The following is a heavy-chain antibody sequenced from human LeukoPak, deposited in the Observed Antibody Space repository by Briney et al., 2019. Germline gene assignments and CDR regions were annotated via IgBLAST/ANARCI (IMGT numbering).Heavy chain of an antibody. J-gene: IGHJ4*02. V-gene: IGHV4-59*01. CDR2: IYYSGST. Sequence: NASETLSLTCTVSGGSISSYYWSWIRQPPGKGLEWIEYIYYSGSTNYNPSLKSRVTISVDTSKNQFSLKLSSVTAADTAVYYCARGLTTVTTHLDYWGQGTLVTVSS. CDR1: GGSISSYY. CDR3: ARGLTTVTTHLDY. D-gene: IGHD4-17*01.